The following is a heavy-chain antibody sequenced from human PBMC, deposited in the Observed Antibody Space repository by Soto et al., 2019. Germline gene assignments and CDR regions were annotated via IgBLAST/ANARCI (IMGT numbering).Heavy chain of an antibody. CDR2: ISYDGSNK. Sequence: QVQLVESGGGVVQPGRSLRLSCAASGFTFSSYAMHWVRQAPGKGLEWVAVISYDGSNKYYADSVKGRFTISRDNSKNTLYLQMNSLSAAETAVDSCAREARNAFDIWGQGTMVTVSS. D-gene: IGHD1-1*01. CDR1: GFTFSSYA. V-gene: IGHV3-30-3*01. J-gene: IGHJ3*02. CDR3: AREARNAFDI.